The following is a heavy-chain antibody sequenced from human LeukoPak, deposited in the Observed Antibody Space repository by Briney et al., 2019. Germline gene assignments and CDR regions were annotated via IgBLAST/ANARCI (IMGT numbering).Heavy chain of an antibody. CDR3: ASGDYDSTGRGAFDV. CDR2: VSTSGTT. D-gene: IGHD3-22*01. CDR1: GDSITSGSYF. Sequence: PSETLSLTCTVSGDSITSGSYFWTWIRQPAGKGLEWTGRVSTSGTTNYNPSLKSRLTISVDTSKNQFSLKLSSVTAADTAVYYCASGDYDSTGRGAFDVWGQGTMVTVSS. J-gene: IGHJ3*01. V-gene: IGHV4-61*02.